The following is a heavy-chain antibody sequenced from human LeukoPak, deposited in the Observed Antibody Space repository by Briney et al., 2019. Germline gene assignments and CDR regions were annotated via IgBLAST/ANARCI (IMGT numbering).Heavy chain of an antibody. V-gene: IGHV1-18*01. CDR3: ARVGYYDSSGYYYPEPADY. CDR2: ISAYNGNT. J-gene: IGHJ4*02. Sequence: ASVKVSCKASGYTFTSYGISWVRQAPGQGLEWMGWISAYNGNTNYAQKLQGRVTMTTDTPTSTAYMELRSLRSDDTAVYYCARVGYYDSSGYYYPEPADYWGQGTLVTVSS. CDR1: GYTFTSYG. D-gene: IGHD3-22*01.